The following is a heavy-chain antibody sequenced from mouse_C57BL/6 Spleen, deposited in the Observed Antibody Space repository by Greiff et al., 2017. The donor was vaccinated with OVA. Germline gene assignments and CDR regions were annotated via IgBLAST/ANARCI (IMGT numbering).Heavy chain of an antibody. CDR1: GYTFTSYW. D-gene: IGHD2-5*01. CDR3: ARKEAYSNFLFDY. J-gene: IGHJ2*01. V-gene: IGHV1-64*01. Sequence: QVQLQQPGAELVKPGASVKLSCKASGYTFTSYWMHWVKQRPGQGLEWIGMIHPNSGSTNYNEKFKSKATLTVDKSSSTAYMQLSSLTSEDSAVYDGARKEAYSNFLFDYWGQGTTLTVSS. CDR2: IHPNSGST.